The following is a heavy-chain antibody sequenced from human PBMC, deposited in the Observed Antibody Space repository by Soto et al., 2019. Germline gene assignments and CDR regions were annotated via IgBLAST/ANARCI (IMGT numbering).Heavy chain of an antibody. CDR2: IIPSPART. Sequence: QVQLVQSGAELRKPGSAVKLSCKASGGTFSNSPISWVRQIPGQGPEWMGRIIPSPARTIYSRKFRGRVTLTADKSTQTVYMTLSSLTTEDSGVYYCARVQVGASSFDYWGQGTRVTVSS. CDR1: GGTFSNSP. CDR3: ARVQVGASSFDY. D-gene: IGHD1-26*01. J-gene: IGHJ4*02. V-gene: IGHV1-69*08.